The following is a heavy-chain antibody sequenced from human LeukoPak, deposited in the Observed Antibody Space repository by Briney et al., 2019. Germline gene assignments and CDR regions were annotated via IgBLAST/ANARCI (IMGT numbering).Heavy chain of an antibody. CDR2: ISGGDGNT. CDR1: GFTFSTYA. J-gene: IGHJ4*02. D-gene: IGHD3-10*02. Sequence: GGSLRLSCAASGFTFSTYAMNWVRQAPGKGLEWVASISGGDGNTFYGDSVKGRFTISRDNSKNTLYLQMNSLRAEDTAVYFCAKVNSYQFVRLPFDYWGQGTLVTVSS. CDR3: AKVNSYQFVRLPFDY. V-gene: IGHV3-23*01.